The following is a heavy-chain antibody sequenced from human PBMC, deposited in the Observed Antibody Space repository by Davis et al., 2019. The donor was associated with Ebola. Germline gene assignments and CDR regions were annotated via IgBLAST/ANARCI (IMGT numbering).Heavy chain of an antibody. CDR2: IYYSGST. V-gene: IGHV4-30-4*01. Sequence: PSETLSLTCTVSGGSISSGDYYWSWIRQPPGKGLEWIGYIYYSGSTYYNPSLKSRVTISVDTSKNQFSLKLSSVTAADTAVYYCARDTGSGELDYWGQGTLVTVSS. D-gene: IGHD3-10*01. J-gene: IGHJ4*02. CDR3: ARDTGSGELDY. CDR1: GGSISSGDYY.